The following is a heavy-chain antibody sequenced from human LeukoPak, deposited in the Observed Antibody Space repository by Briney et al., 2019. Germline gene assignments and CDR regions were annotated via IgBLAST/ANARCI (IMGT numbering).Heavy chain of an antibody. J-gene: IGHJ4*02. CDR3: AASVTAILADY. Sequence: SETLSLTCTVSDGSISSYYWSWIRQPPGKGLEWIGYIYYSGSTNYNPSLKSRVTISVDTSKNQFSLKLSSVTAADTAVYYCAASVTAILADYWGQGTLVTVSS. D-gene: IGHD2-21*02. V-gene: IGHV4-59*01. CDR1: DGSISSYY. CDR2: IYYSGST.